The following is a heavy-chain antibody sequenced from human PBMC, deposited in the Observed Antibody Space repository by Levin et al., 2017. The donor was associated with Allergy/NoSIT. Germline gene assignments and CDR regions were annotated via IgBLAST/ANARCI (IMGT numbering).Heavy chain of an antibody. CDR3: ARAHWASGSHGVVDY. D-gene: IGHD1-26*01. J-gene: IGHJ4*02. Sequence: GGSLRLSCAASGFTFSSYSMNWVRQAPGKGLEWVSSISSSSSYIYYADSVKGRFTISRDNAKNSLYLQMNSLRAEDTAVYYCARAHWASGSHGVVDYWGQGTLVTVSS. CDR2: ISSSSSYI. V-gene: IGHV3-21*01. CDR1: GFTFSSYS.